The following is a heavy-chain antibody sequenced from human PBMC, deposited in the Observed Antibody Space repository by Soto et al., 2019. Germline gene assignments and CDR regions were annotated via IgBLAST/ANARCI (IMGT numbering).Heavy chain of an antibody. J-gene: IGHJ4*02. CDR1: GFTFSSHW. CDR2: IKQDGSEK. D-gene: IGHD6-19*01. CDR3: ARDGSGWSIDY. V-gene: IGHV3-7*01. Sequence: GGSLRLSCAASGFTFSSHWMSWVRQAPGKGLEWVANIKQDGSEKYYVDSVKGRFTISRDNAKNSLYLQMNSLRAEDTAVYYCARDGSGWSIDYWGQGTLVTVSS.